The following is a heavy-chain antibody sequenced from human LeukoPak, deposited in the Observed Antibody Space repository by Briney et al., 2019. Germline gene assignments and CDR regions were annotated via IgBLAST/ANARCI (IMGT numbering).Heavy chain of an antibody. CDR3: ARGSLEMATIDY. CDR2: ISYDGSNK. Sequence: PGGSLRLSCAASGFTFSSYAMHWVRQAPGKGLEWVAVISYDGSNKYYADSVKGRFTISRDNSKSTLYLQMNSLRAEDTAVYYCARGSLEMATIDYWGQGTLVTVSS. V-gene: IGHV3-30*04. D-gene: IGHD5-24*01. J-gene: IGHJ4*02. CDR1: GFTFSSYA.